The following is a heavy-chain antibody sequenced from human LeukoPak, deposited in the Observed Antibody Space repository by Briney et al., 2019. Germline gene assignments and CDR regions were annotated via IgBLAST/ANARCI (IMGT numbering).Heavy chain of an antibody. J-gene: IGHJ5*02. CDR3: ARVSYCSSTSCYGGNNWNYDWFDP. Sequence: ASVKVSCKASGYTFSGYYIHWVRQAPGLGLEWMGWINPISGVRNYAQKLQGRVTITTDTSTSTAYMELRSLRSDDTAVYYCARVSYCSSTSCYGGNNWNYDWFDPWGQGTLVTVSS. D-gene: IGHD2-2*01. CDR2: INPISGVR. V-gene: IGHV1-2*02. CDR1: GYTFSGYY.